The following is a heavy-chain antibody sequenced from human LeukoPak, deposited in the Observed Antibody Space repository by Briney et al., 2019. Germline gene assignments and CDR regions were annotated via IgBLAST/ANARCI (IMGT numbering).Heavy chain of an antibody. CDR3: AELGITMIGGV. CDR2: ISSSGSTI. Sequence: PGGSLRLSCAASEFTFDDYDMNWVRQAPGKGLEWVSYISSSGSTIYYADSVKGRFTISRDNAKNSLYLQMNSLRAEDTAVYYCAELGITMIGGVWGKGTTVTISS. V-gene: IGHV3-48*03. D-gene: IGHD3-10*02. CDR1: EFTFDDYD. J-gene: IGHJ6*04.